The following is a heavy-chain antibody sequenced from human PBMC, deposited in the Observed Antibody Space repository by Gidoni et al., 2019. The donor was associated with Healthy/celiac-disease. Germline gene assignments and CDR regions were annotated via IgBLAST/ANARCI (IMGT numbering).Heavy chain of an antibody. Sequence: EVQLVDSGGGLVQPGGSLKFSCAASVFPSSGSAMHWVRQASGKGLEWVGRIRSKANSYATAYAASVKGRFTISRDDSKNTAYLQMNSLKTEDTAVYYCTYSHSSGWYSFDYWGQGTLVTVSS. CDR3: TYSHSSGWYSFDY. J-gene: IGHJ4*02. D-gene: IGHD6-19*01. V-gene: IGHV3-73*01. CDR1: VFPSSGSA. CDR2: IRSKANSYAT.